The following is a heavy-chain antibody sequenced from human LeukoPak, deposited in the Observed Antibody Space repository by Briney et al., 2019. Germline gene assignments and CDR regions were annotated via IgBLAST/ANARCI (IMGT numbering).Heavy chain of an antibody. J-gene: IGHJ4*02. Sequence: SETLSLTCTVSGGSISSYYWSWIRQPAGKGLEWIGRIYTSGSTNYNPSLKSRVTISVDTSKNQFSLKLSSVTAADTAVYYCASPRAERSTWYAVDYWGQGTLVTVSA. CDR1: GGSISSYY. CDR2: IYTSGST. V-gene: IGHV4-4*07. D-gene: IGHD6-13*01. CDR3: ASPRAERSTWYAVDY.